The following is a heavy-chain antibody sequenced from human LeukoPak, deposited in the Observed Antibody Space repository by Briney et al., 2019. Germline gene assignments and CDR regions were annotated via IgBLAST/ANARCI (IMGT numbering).Heavy chain of an antibody. CDR2: IGSSGSTR. V-gene: IGHV3-11*01. Sequence: GGSLRLSCAASGFTFSDYYMSWIRQAPGEGLEWVSYIGSSGSTRYYADSVKGRFTVSRDNAKNSLYLQMNSLRAEDTAVYYCARDSTGDPHYYYYGMDVWGQGTTVTVSS. CDR3: ARDSTGDPHYYYYGMDV. D-gene: IGHD4-17*01. CDR1: GFTFSDYY. J-gene: IGHJ6*02.